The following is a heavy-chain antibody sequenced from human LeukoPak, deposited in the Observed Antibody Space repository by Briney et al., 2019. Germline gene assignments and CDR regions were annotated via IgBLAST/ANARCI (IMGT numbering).Heavy chain of an antibody. CDR1: GFTFSDYY. CDR3: ARDYYDSSGYYYFDY. Sequence: GGSLGLSCAASGFTFSDYYMSWIRQAPGKGLEWVSYISRTGSTIYYADSVKGRFTISRDNAKNSLYLQMNSLRAEDTAVYYCARDYYDSSGYYYFDYWGQGTLVTVSS. V-gene: IGHV3-11*04. CDR2: ISRTGSTI. J-gene: IGHJ4*02. D-gene: IGHD3-22*01.